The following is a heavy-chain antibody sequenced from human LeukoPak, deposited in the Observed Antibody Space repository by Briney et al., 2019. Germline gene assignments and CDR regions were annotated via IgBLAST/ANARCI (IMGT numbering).Heavy chain of an antibody. D-gene: IGHD6-13*01. J-gene: IGHJ4*02. Sequence: PGGSLRLSCAASGFTFDDYAMHWVRQAPGKGLEWVSGISWNSGSIGYADSVKGRFTISRDNAKNSLYLQMNSLRAEDTALYYCAKGESSSWYPGYFDYWGQGTLVTVSS. V-gene: IGHV3-9*01. CDR2: ISWNSGSI. CDR3: AKGESSSWYPGYFDY. CDR1: GFTFDDYA.